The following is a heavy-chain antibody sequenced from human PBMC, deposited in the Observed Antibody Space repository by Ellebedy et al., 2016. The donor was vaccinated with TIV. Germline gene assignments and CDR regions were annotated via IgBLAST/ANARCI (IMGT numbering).Heavy chain of an antibody. J-gene: IGHJ3*02. CDR2: IKQDESEK. V-gene: IGHV3-7*01. Sequence: GGSLRLSXAASGFTFGTYWMSWVRQAPGKGLEWVANIKQDESEKYYVDSVKGRFTISRDNGKNSLYLQMNTLRAEDTAVYYCVREFDMWGQGTMVTVSS. CDR1: GFTFGTYW. CDR3: VREFDM.